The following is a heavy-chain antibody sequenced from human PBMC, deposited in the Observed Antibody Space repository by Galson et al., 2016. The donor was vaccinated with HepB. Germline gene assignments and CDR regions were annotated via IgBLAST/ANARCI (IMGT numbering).Heavy chain of an antibody. CDR1: AASISSGVHY. CDR3: ARDKKVTIFGVVISGRLDP. V-gene: IGHV4-31*03. D-gene: IGHD3-3*01. CDR2: IYHNGAT. Sequence: TLSLTCTVSAASISSGVHYWSWVRQSPEKGLEWLGYIYHNGATNYNPSLKSRATISVDTAKNQFSLKLSSVTAADTAIYYCARDKKVTIFGVVISGRLDPWGQGTLVTVAS. J-gene: IGHJ5*02.